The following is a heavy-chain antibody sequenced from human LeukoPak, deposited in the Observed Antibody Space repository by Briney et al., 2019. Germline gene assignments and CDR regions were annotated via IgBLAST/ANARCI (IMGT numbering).Heavy chain of an antibody. CDR2: IFYSGST. CDR3: ARDAIENSGSYFDY. Sequence: SETLSLTCTISGGSISGYYWSWIRQPPGKGLEWIGTIFYSGSTYYNPSLKSRVTLSVDTSKNQYSLKLSSVTAADTAVYYCARDAIENSGSYFDYWGQGIPVTVSS. V-gene: IGHV4-59*04. J-gene: IGHJ4*02. CDR1: GGSISGYY. D-gene: IGHD3-22*01.